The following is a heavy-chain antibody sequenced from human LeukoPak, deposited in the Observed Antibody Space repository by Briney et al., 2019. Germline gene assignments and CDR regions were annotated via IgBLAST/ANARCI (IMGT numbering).Heavy chain of an antibody. V-gene: IGHV5-51*01. CDR2: IYPGDSDT. J-gene: IGHJ4*02. D-gene: IGHD5-18*01. CDR1: GYSFTRNW. CDR3: ARRGYSYGSYYFDY. Sequence: GESLKISCKGFGYSFTRNWIGWVRQMPGKGLEWMGIIYPGDSDTRYSPSFQGQVTISADKSISTAYLQWSSLKASDTAMYYCARRGYSYGSYYFDYWGQGTLVTVSS.